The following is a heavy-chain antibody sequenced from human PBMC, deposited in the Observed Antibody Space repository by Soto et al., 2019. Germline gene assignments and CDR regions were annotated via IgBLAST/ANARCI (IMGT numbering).Heavy chain of an antibody. CDR3: ATSYDSGFDP. CDR1: GYSFSSYG. CDR2: ISVNNGNT. V-gene: IGHV1-18*04. D-gene: IGHD5-12*01. Sequence: ASVKVSCKASGYSFSSYGISWVRQAPGQGLEWMGWISVNNGNTNYAQKFQGKVTMTTDTSTSTAYMELRSLRSDDTAVYYCATSYDSGFDPWGQGTLVTVSS. J-gene: IGHJ5*02.